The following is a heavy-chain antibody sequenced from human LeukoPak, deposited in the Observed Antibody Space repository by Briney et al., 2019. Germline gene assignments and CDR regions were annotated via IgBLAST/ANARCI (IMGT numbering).Heavy chain of an antibody. V-gene: IGHV3-7*01. Sequence: GGSLRLSCAASGFTFSAYWMTWVRQAPGKGLEWVANIKRDGSEKYYVDSVEGRFTISRDNAKNSLYLQLNSLRAEDTAVYYCARSRFYFDYWGQGTLVTVSS. J-gene: IGHJ4*02. CDR2: IKRDGSEK. CDR1: GFTFSAYW. CDR3: ARSRFYFDY.